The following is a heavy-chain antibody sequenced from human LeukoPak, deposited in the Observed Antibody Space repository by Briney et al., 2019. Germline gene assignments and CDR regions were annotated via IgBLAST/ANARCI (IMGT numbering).Heavy chain of an antibody. J-gene: IGHJ4*02. CDR1: GFSLSTVGVG. D-gene: IGHD4-17*01. CDR2: IYWSDER. V-gene: IGHV2-5*01. Sequence: ESGPTLVKPTQTLTLTCTFSGFSLSTVGVGVGWIRQPPGKALEWLALIYWSDERRYSPSLRSRLTITKDTSKNQVVLTMTNMDPVDTATYYCTHDTVTTAFDYWGQGTLVTVSS. CDR3: THDTVTTAFDY.